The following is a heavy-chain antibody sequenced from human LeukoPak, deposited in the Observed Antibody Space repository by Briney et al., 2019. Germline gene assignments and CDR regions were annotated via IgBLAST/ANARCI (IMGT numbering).Heavy chain of an antibody. D-gene: IGHD6-19*01. V-gene: IGHV3-23*01. CDR2: ISANGDTT. CDR3: VKDLRSGWFATFGS. CDR1: GFIFSSYT. J-gene: IGHJ4*02. Sequence: PGGSLRLSCGASGFIFSSYTMSWVRQAPGKGLDWVSSISANGDTTYYEDSVKGRFTLSRDNSKNTLYLQMNSLRAEDTAVYYCVKDLRSGWFATFGSWGQGTLVTVSS.